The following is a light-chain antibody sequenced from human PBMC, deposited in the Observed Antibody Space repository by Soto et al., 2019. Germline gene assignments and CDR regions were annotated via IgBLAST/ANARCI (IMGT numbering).Light chain of an antibody. CDR2: GNS. Sequence: QSVLTQPPSVSGAPGQRVTISCTVISSNIGAGYDVHWYQQLPGTAPKLLIYGNSNRPSGVPDRFSGSKSGTSASLAITGLQAEDEADYYCQSYDSSLSGSVFGGGTKLTVL. CDR3: QSYDSSLSGSV. CDR1: SSNIGAGYD. J-gene: IGLJ2*01. V-gene: IGLV1-40*01.